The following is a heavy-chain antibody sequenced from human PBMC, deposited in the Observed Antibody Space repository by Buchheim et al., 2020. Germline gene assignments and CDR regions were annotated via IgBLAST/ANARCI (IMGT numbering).Heavy chain of an antibody. D-gene: IGHD2-2*01. V-gene: IGHV3-15*01. CDR3: TTSGNFREYQALPPDDYYYSYGMDV. CDR2: IISKTNGGTT. J-gene: IGHJ6*02. CDR1: GFTFSNAW. Sequence: EVQLVESGGNLVKPGGSLRLSCAASGFTFSNAWVNWVRQAPGKGLEWVGRIISKTNGGTTDYAAPVKGRFTISRDDSKNTLYLQMNSLKTEDTAVYYCTTSGNFREYQALPPDDYYYSYGMDVWGQGTT.